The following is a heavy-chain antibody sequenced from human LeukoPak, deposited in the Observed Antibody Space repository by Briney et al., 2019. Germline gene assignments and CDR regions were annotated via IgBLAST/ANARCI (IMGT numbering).Heavy chain of an antibody. Sequence: GGSLRLSCAASGFTFSSYSMNWVRQAPGKGLEWVSSISSSSSYIYYADSVKGRFTISRDNAKNSLYLQMNSLRAEDTAVYYCAREGGYYYGSGSYSPYYYYYMDVWGKGTTVTISS. CDR3: AREGGYYYGSGSYSPYYYYYMDV. J-gene: IGHJ6*03. D-gene: IGHD3-10*01. CDR2: ISSSSSYI. V-gene: IGHV3-21*01. CDR1: GFTFSSYS.